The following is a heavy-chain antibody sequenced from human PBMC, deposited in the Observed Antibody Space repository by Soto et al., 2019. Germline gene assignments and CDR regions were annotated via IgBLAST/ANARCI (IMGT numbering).Heavy chain of an antibody. CDR1: GYPLTELS. J-gene: IGHJ4*02. D-gene: IGHD3-10*01. CDR3: ATAIGFGSGLES. CDR2: LDSEDGET. Sequence: ASVKVSCKVSGYPLTELSIHWVRQAPGKGLEWMGALDSEDGETIYAQKVQGRLTMPEDTSIDTAYMELSSLRSEDTAVYYCATAIGFGSGLESWGQGTLVTVSS. V-gene: IGHV1-24*01.